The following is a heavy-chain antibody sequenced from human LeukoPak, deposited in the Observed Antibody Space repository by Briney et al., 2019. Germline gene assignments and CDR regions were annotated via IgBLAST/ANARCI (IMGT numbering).Heavy chain of an antibody. CDR3: ARDLGPWYSSTWGSDY. D-gene: IGHD6-13*01. J-gene: IGHJ4*02. CDR1: GFTFSSYS. Sequence: PGGSLRLSCTASGFTFSSYSMNWVRQAPGKGLEWVSYISSSGGMTQYGDSVGVPFTIARDNANNSLYLQMNSLRAEDTAVYYCARDLGPWYSSTWGSDYWGRGTLVTVSS. V-gene: IGHV3-48*01. CDR2: ISSSGGMT.